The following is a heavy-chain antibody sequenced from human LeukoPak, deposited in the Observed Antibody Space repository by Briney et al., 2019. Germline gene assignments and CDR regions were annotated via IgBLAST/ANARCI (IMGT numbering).Heavy chain of an antibody. J-gene: IGHJ5*02. Sequence: GGSLRLSCAASGFTFSSYGMHWVRQAPGKGLEWVAVIWYDGSNKYYADSVKGRFTISRDNSKNTLYLQMNSLRAEDTAVYYCARDQGGNSYGRLDPWGQGTLVTVSS. V-gene: IGHV3-33*01. CDR1: GFTFSSYG. D-gene: IGHD5-18*01. CDR3: ARDQGGNSYGRLDP. CDR2: IWYDGSNK.